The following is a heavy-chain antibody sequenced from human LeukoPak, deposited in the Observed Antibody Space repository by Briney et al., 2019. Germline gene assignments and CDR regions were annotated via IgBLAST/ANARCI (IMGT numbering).Heavy chain of an antibody. J-gene: IGHJ4*02. D-gene: IGHD2-21*01. CDR1: GFIFGDYG. V-gene: IGHV3-48*03. CDR3: ARHVGVQH. Sequence: SGGSLRLSCTGSGFIFGDYGITWVRQAPGKGLEWVSYISSSGSTIYYADSVKGRFTISRDNAKNSLYLQMNGLRAEDTAVYYCARHVGVQHWGQGTLVTVSS. CDR2: ISSSGSTI.